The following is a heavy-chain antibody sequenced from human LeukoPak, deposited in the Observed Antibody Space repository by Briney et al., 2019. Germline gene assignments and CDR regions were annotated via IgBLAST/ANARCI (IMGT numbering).Heavy chain of an antibody. D-gene: IGHD2-2*01. CDR3: AREQIVVVPAGISEWFDP. Sequence: SETLSLTCTVSGVTISSGGYYWSCIRQRPGKGLECIGYICYSGSTYYIPSLKSRVTISVDTYKNQFSLKLSSVTAADTAVYYCAREQIVVVPAGISEWFDPWGQGTLVTVSS. J-gene: IGHJ5*02. CDR2: ICYSGST. V-gene: IGHV4-31*03. CDR1: GVTISSGGYY.